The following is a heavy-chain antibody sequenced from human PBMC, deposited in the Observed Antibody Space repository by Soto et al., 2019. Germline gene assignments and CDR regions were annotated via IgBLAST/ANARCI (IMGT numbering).Heavy chain of an antibody. Sequence: GGSLRLSCAASGFTFSDYYMSWIRQAPGKGLEWVSYISSSGSTIYYADSVKGRFTISRDNAKNSLYLQMNSLRAEDTAVYYCHSGYEPNYYYYMDVWGKGTTVTVSS. CDR1: GFTFSDYY. V-gene: IGHV3-11*01. D-gene: IGHD5-12*01. CDR3: HSGYEPNYYYYMDV. CDR2: ISSSGSTI. J-gene: IGHJ6*03.